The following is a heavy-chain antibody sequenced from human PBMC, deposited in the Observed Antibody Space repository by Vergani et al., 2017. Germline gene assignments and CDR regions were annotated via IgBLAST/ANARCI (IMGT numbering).Heavy chain of an antibody. CDR1: GDSIISRSYY. Sequence: QMQLQESGPGLVKASETLSLTCTVSGDSIISRSYYWGWIRQPPGKGLEWIGRIYTSGSTNYNPSLKSRVTISVDTSKNQFSLKLSSVTAADTAVYYCASTSLYYGSGAIGYWGQGTLVTVSS. CDR2: IYTSGST. J-gene: IGHJ4*02. D-gene: IGHD3-10*01. CDR3: ASTSLYYGSGAIGY. V-gene: IGHV4-39*07.